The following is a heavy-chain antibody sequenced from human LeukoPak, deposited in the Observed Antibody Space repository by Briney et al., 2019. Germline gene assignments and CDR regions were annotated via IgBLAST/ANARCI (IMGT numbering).Heavy chain of an antibody. CDR1: GGTISGYY. CDR2: INHSGTT. V-gene: IGHV4-34*01. Sequence: SETLSLTSAVYGGTISGYYWSWLRQPPGQGLEWFGEINHSGTTNYNPSPKRRVTISVATSKNQFSLKLNSVTAADTAVYYCARGLSYCGGDCSDAFDIWGQGTMVTVSS. J-gene: IGHJ3*02. CDR3: ARGLSYCGGDCSDAFDI. D-gene: IGHD2-21*02.